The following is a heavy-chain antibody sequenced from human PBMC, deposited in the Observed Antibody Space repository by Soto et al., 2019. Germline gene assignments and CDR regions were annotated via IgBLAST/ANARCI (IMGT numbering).Heavy chain of an antibody. CDR1: GGSISSGDYY. V-gene: IGHV4-30-4*01. CDR3: ARGGHYYGSGSYYKSVRAFEY. J-gene: IGHJ4*02. Sequence: QVQLQESGPGLVKPSQTLSLTCTVSGGSISSGDYYWSWIRQPPGKGLEWIGYIYYSGSTYYNPSLKSRVTISVDTSTSQFSLKLSSVTPADSAVYYCARGGHYYGSGSYYKSVRAFEYWGQGTLVTVSS. D-gene: IGHD3-10*01. CDR2: IYYSGST.